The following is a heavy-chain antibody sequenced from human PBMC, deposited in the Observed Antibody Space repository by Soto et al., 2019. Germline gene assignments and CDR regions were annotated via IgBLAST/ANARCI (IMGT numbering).Heavy chain of an antibody. J-gene: IGHJ4*01. V-gene: IGHV3-23*01. CDR1: GFTFRSYG. CDR2: ISQSAGGNT. CDR3: AGWNYDY. D-gene: IGHD1-7*01. Sequence: XESLRLSCAASGFTFRSYGMMWVRQAPGKGLEWASAISQSAGGNTYYADSVRGRFTISRDDSKNTLYLQMDSLRPEDTAQYYCAGWNYDYWGHGTQVTVSS.